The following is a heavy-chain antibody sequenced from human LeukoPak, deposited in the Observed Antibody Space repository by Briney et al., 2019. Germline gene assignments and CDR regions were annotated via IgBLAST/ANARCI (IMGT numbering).Heavy chain of an antibody. J-gene: IGHJ5*02. V-gene: IGHV4-34*01. Sequence: PSETLSLTCAVYGGSFSGYYWSWIRQPPGKGLEWIGEINHSGSTNYNPSLKSRVTISVDTSKNQFPLKLSSVTAADTAVYYCARGGGYCSSTSCYKGTYNWFDPWGQGTLVTVS. CDR2: INHSGST. CDR1: GGSFSGYY. D-gene: IGHD2-2*02. CDR3: ARGGGYCSSTSCYKGTYNWFDP.